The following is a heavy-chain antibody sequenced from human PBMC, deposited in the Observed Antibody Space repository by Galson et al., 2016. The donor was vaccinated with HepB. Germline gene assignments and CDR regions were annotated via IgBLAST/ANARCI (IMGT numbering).Heavy chain of an antibody. CDR2: IKEDGSKA. J-gene: IGHJ1*01. CDR1: GFTFSRFW. D-gene: IGHD6-19*01. Sequence: SLRLSCAASGFTFSRFWMHWVRQAPGKGLEWVASIKEDGSKAFYADSVKGRFTISRDSVENSLSLQMNSLRAEDTAVFYCARYGDEAGWNFHQWGQGTLVTVSS. V-gene: IGHV3-7*03. CDR3: ARYGDEAGWNFHQ.